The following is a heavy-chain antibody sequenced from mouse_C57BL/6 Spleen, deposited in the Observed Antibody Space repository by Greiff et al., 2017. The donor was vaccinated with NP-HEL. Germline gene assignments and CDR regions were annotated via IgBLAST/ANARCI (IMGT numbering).Heavy chain of an antibody. V-gene: IGHV1-15*01. CDR3: TRRYYGSSHWYFDV. CDR1: GYTFTDYE. CDR2: IDPETGGT. J-gene: IGHJ1*03. Sequence: QVQLQQSGAELVRPGASVTLSCKASGYTFTDYEMHWVKQTPVHGLVWIGAIDPETGGTAYNQKFKGKAILTADKSSSPAYMELRSLTSEDSAVYYCTRRYYGSSHWYFDVWGTGTTVTVSS. D-gene: IGHD1-1*01.